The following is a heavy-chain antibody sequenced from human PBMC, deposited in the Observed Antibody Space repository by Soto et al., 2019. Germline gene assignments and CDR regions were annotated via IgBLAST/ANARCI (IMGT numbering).Heavy chain of an antibody. Sequence: QITLKESGPTLVKPTQTLTQTRTFSGFSLSTSGVGVGWIHQPPGKALEWLALIYWDDDKRYSPSLKSRLTITKDTSKNQVVLTMTNMDPVDTATYYCTHSFFTIFGVVIIPWDYWGQGTLVTVSS. V-gene: IGHV2-5*02. CDR2: IYWDDDK. CDR1: GFSLSTSGVG. D-gene: IGHD3-3*01. CDR3: THSFFTIFGVVIIPWDY. J-gene: IGHJ4*02.